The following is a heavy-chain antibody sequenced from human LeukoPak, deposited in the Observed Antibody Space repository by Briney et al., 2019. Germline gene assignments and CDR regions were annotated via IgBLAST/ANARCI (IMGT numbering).Heavy chain of an antibody. D-gene: IGHD6-6*01. Sequence: NPSETLSLTCTVSGGSISSYYWSWIRQPPGKGLEWIGYIYYSVSTNYNPSLKSRVTISVDTSKNQFSLKLSSVTAADTAVYYCARGMPDSSLFWDSLHYFDYWGQGTLVTVSS. J-gene: IGHJ4*02. CDR1: GGSISSYY. CDR3: ARGMPDSSLFWDSLHYFDY. CDR2: IYYSVST. V-gene: IGHV4-59*01.